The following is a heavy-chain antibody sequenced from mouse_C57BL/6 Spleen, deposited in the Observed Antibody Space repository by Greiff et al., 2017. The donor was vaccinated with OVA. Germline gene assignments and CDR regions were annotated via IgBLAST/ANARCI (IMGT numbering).Heavy chain of an antibody. CDR2: IDPSDSYT. CDR1: GYTFTSYW. D-gene: IGHD1-1*01. V-gene: IGHV1-69*01. J-gene: IGHJ2*01. CDR3: ARTPTTTVVAWYYFDY. Sequence: VQLQQPGAELVMPGASVKLSCKASGYTFTSYWMHWVKQRPGQGLEWIGAIDPSDSYTNYNQKFKGKSTLTVDKSSSTAYMQLSSLTSEDSAVYYCARTPTTTVVAWYYFDYWGQGTTLTVSS.